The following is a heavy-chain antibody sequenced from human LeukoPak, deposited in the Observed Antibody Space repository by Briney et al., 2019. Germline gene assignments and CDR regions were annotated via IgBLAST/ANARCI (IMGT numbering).Heavy chain of an antibody. CDR1: GYSISSGYY. D-gene: IGHD3-10*01. CDR3: ARVRWDYYGSGSYDY. Sequence: SETLSLTCTVSGYSISSGYYWGWIRQPPGKGLEWIGSVYHSGSPYYNPSLKSRLTISVDTSKNQFSLKLSSVTAADTAVYYCARVRWDYYGSGSYDYWGQGTLVTVSS. V-gene: IGHV4-38-2*02. CDR2: VYHSGSP. J-gene: IGHJ4*02.